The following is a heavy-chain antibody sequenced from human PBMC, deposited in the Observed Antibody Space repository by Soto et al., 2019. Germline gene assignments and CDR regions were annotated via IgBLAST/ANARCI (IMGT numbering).Heavy chain of an antibody. CDR3: ARGTASGWSYYYGMGV. D-gene: IGHD6-19*01. V-gene: IGHV4-34*01. CDR1: GASFTAYS. Sequence: QVQLQQWGAGLLIPSETLSLTCAVYGASFTAYSWNWIRQPPGMGPEWIGEITHSGSTNYNPSLKARVTMSVDTSKKHFSLKPSSVTAADTAVYYCARGTASGWSYYYGMGVWGQGTRVTVSS. J-gene: IGHJ6*02. CDR2: ITHSGST.